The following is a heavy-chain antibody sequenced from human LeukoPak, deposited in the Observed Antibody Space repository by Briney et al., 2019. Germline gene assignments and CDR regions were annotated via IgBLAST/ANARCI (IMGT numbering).Heavy chain of an antibody. Sequence: GASVKVSCKASGGTFSNYPISWVRQAPGQGLEWMGGIIPIFGTANYAQKFQGRVTITADESTSTAYMEVSSLRPEDTAVYYCARELAVAGNYYYYYMDVWGKGTTVTVSS. CDR2: IIPIFGTA. CDR1: GGTFSNYP. CDR3: ARELAVAGNYYYYYMDV. V-gene: IGHV1-69*13. D-gene: IGHD6-19*01. J-gene: IGHJ6*03.